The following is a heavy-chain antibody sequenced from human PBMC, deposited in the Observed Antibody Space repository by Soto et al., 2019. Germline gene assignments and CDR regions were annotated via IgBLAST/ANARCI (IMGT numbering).Heavy chain of an antibody. V-gene: IGHV1-18*01. CDR3: ASDPPGGSSWLPSYYYYGMEA. CDR2: ISAYNGNT. D-gene: IGHD6-13*01. Sequence: ASVEVSCKASGYTFTSYGISWVRQAPGQGLEWMGWISAYNGNTNYAQKLQGRVTMTTDTSTSTAYMELRSLGSDDTAVYYCASDPPGGSSWLPSYYYYGMEAWGQCTTVTVS. CDR1: GYTFTSYG. J-gene: IGHJ6*02.